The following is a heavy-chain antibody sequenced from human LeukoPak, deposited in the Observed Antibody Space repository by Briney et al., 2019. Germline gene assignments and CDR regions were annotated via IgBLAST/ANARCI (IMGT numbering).Heavy chain of an antibody. CDR1: GFTFDDYA. CDR3: AKDWRGYKACAMDV. V-gene: IGHV3-9*01. Sequence: GGSLRLSCVVSGFTFDDYAMHWVRHVPGKGLEWVSGISWSSANIGYADSVKGRFTISRDNAKNSLYLQMNSLRAEDTALYYCAKDWRGYKACAMDVWGQGTTVIVSS. CDR2: ISWSSANI. D-gene: IGHD5-12*01. J-gene: IGHJ6*02.